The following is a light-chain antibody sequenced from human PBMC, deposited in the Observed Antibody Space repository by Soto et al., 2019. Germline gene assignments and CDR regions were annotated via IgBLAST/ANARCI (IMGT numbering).Light chain of an antibody. Sequence: EIVLTQSPATLSLSPGERATLSCRASQSVSSYLAWYQQKPGQAPRLLIYDASNRATGIPARFSGSGSGTDFTLTISSLEAEDFAFYYCQQRSNWPPLITFGQGTRLEIK. J-gene: IGKJ5*01. CDR2: DAS. CDR1: QSVSSY. V-gene: IGKV3-11*01. CDR3: QQRSNWPPLIT.